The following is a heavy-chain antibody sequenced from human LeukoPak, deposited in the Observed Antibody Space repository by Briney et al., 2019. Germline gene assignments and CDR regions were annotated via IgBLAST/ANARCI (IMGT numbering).Heavy chain of an antibody. CDR2: IYHSGST. Sequence: SETLSLTCAVSGYSISSGYYWGWIRQPPGQGLDWIGSIYHSGSTYYNPSLKSRVTISVDTSKNQFSLKLSSVTAADTAVYYCARLPVAMIIFDYWGQGTLVTVSS. J-gene: IGHJ4*02. CDR3: ARLPVAMIIFDY. V-gene: IGHV4-38-2*01. D-gene: IGHD5-12*01. CDR1: GYSISSGYY.